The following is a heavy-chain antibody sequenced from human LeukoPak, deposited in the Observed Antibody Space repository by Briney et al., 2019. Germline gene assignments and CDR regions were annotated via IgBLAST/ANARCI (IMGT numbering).Heavy chain of an antibody. J-gene: IGHJ4*02. Sequence: ASVKVSCKASGYTFTSYGISWVRQAPGQGLEWRGWISAYNGNTNYAQKLQGRVTMTTDTSTSTAYMELRSLRSDDTAVYYCARVGPYDSSGYYGVDYWGQGTLVTVSS. CDR3: ARVGPYDSSGYYGVDY. CDR2: ISAYNGNT. CDR1: GYTFTSYG. V-gene: IGHV1-18*01. D-gene: IGHD3-22*01.